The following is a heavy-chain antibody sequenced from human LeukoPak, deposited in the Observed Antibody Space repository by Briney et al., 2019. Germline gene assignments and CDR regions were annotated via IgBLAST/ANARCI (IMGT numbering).Heavy chain of an antibody. V-gene: IGHV3-23*01. CDR1: GFTFSSYG. D-gene: IGHD3-22*01. Sequence: PGGSLRLSCAASGFTFSSYGMSWVRQAPGKGLEWVSAISGSGGSTYYADSVEGRFTISRDNSKNTLYLQMNSLRAEDTAVYYCAKPNAADYYDSSGSYFDYWGQGTLVTVSS. CDR2: ISGSGGST. J-gene: IGHJ4*02. CDR3: AKPNAADYYDSSGSYFDY.